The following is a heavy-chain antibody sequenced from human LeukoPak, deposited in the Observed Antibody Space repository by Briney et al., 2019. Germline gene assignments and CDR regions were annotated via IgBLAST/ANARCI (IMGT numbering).Heavy chain of an antibody. CDR3: AKGGGSYLEYFQH. V-gene: IGHV3-9*03. CDR2: ISWSGGSK. J-gene: IGHJ1*01. CDR1: GFTFDDYG. Sequence: GGSLRLPCAASGFTFDDYGMHWVRQAPGKGLEWVSGISWSGGSKGYADSVNGRFTISRDNAKNSLYLQMNSLRVEDMAFYYCAKGGGSYLEYFQHWGQGTLVTVSS. D-gene: IGHD1-26*01.